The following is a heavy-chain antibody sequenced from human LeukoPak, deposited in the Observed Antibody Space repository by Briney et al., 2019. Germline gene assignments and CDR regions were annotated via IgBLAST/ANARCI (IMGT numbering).Heavy chain of an antibody. CDR2: IYTSGST. CDR3: ARVTTGGYYNY. Sequence: SQTLSLTCSVSCGSIGSGSYCWSWIRPPAGKGRELFERIYTSGSTNYNSSLKSRVPMSFDAFNNQFSLRLSSVTAADTAVYYCARVTTGGYYNYWGQGTLVTVSS. V-gene: IGHV4-61*02. J-gene: IGHJ4*02. D-gene: IGHD3-22*01. CDR1: CGSIGSGSYC.